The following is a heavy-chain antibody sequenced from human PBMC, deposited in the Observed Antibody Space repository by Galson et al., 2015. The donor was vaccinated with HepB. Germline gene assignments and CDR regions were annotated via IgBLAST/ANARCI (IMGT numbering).Heavy chain of an antibody. CDR1: GFTFSSHA. CDR3: ARCGGDCYSKFDP. J-gene: IGHJ5*02. V-gene: IGHV3-23*01. Sequence: SLRLSCAASGFTFSSHAMTWVRQAPGKGLEWVSAINVGGTGTDYADSVKGRFTISRDNSKNTLYLQMSNLRAEDTAVYYCARCGGDCYSKFDPWGQGTLVTVSS. D-gene: IGHD2-21*02. CDR2: INVGGTGT.